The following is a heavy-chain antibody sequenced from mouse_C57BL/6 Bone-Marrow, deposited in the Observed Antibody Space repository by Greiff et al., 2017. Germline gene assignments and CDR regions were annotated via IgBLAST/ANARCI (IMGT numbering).Heavy chain of an antibody. CDR3: TIIHFGSSSDY. D-gene: IGHD1-1*01. J-gene: IGHJ2*01. CDR2: IDPENGDT. CDR1: GFNIKDDY. V-gene: IGHV14-4*01. Sequence: EVQLQQSGAELVRPGASVKLSCTASGFNIKDDYMHWVKQRPEQGLEWIGWIDPENGDTDYASKFQGKATITADTSSTTAYLQHSSLTSEDTAVYYCTIIHFGSSSDYWGQGNTLTVSS.